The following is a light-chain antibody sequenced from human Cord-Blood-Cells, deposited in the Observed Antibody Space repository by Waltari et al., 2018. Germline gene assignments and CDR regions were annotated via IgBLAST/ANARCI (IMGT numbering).Light chain of an antibody. Sequence: EIVLTQSPGTLHLSAGERATLSCRASQTVSSSYLAWYQQKPGQAPRLLIYAASSRATGIPDRFSGSGSGTDFTLTISRLEPEDFAVYYCQQYGSSILTFGPGTKVDIK. CDR2: AAS. CDR1: QTVSSSY. CDR3: QQYGSSILT. V-gene: IGKV3-20*01. J-gene: IGKJ3*01.